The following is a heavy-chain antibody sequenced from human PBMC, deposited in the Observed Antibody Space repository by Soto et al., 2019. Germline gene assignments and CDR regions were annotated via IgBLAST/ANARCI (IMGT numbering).Heavy chain of an antibody. J-gene: IGHJ4*02. Sequence: GGSLRLSCAASGFTFSNAWMSWVRQAPGKGLEWVGRIKSKTDGGTTDYAAPVKGRFTISRDDSKNTLYLQMNSLKTEDTAVYYCTTTPPLVATITLFRYWGQGTLVTVSS. CDR1: GFTFSNAW. CDR2: IKSKTDGGTT. D-gene: IGHD5-12*01. CDR3: TTTPPLVATITLFRY. V-gene: IGHV3-15*01.